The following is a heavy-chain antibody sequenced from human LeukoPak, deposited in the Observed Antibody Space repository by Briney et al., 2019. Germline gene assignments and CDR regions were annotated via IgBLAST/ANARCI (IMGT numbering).Heavy chain of an antibody. J-gene: IGHJ3*02. CDR1: GGSISSSSYY. V-gene: IGHV4-39*07. Sequence: SETLSLTCTVSGGSISSSSYYWGWIRQPPGKGLEWIGSIYYSGTTYYNPSLKSRVTISVDTSKNQFSLKLSSVTAADTAVYHCASYSGIYSAFEIWSQGTLVTVSS. CDR2: IYYSGTT. CDR3: ASYSGIYSAFEI. D-gene: IGHD1-26*01.